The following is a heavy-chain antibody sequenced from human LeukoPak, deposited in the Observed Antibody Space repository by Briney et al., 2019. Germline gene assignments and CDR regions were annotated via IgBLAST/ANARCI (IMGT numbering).Heavy chain of an antibody. Sequence: ASVKVSCKASGYTFTSYGISWVRQAPGQGLEWMGWISAYSGNTNYAQKLQGRVTMTTDTSTSTAYMELRSLRSDDTAVYYCASRRNCGGYCYPYFDYWGQGTLVTVSS. CDR1: GYTFTSYG. CDR2: ISAYSGNT. J-gene: IGHJ4*02. V-gene: IGHV1-18*01. D-gene: IGHD2-21*02. CDR3: ASRRNCGGYCYPYFDY.